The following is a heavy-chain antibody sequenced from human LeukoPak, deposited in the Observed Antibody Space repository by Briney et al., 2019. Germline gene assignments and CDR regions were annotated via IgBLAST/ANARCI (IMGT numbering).Heavy chain of an antibody. CDR2: MFYSGST. CDR1: GGSISSSAYY. J-gene: IGHJ4*02. CDR3: TRQWSNFWSDN. D-gene: IGHD3-3*01. V-gene: IGHV4-39*01. Sequence: SETLSLTCTVSGGSISSSAYYWGWIRQPPGKGLEWIGSMFYSGSTNYNPSLKSRVTIAVDTPKNQFFLRLSSMTAADTAVYYCTRQWSNFWSDNWGQGTLVTVSS.